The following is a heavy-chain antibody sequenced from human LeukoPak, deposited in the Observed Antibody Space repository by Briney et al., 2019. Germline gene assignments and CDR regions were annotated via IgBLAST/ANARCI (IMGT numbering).Heavy chain of an antibody. D-gene: IGHD2-21*02. CDR2: INTNTGNP. CDR3: ARSVVVTAIHWFDP. CDR1: GYTFTSYG. Sequence: GASVKVSCKTSGYTFTSYGISWVRQAPGQGLEWMGWINTNTGNPTYAQGFTGRFVFSLDTSVSTAYLQISSLKAEDTAVYYCARSVVVTAIHWFDPWGQGTLVTVSS. J-gene: IGHJ5*02. V-gene: IGHV7-4-1*02.